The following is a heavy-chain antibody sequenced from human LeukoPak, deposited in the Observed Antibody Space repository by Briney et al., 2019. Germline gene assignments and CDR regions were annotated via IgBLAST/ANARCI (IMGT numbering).Heavy chain of an antibody. J-gene: IGHJ4*02. D-gene: IGHD4-17*01. V-gene: IGHV4-38-2*02. Sequence: SETLSLTCTVSGYSISSGYYWGWIRQPPGKGLEWIGSIYHSGSTYYNPSLKSRVTISVDTSKNQFSLKLSSVTAADTAVYCCARADGDPYYFDYWGQGTLVTVSS. CDR3: ARADGDPYYFDY. CDR2: IYHSGST. CDR1: GYSISSGYY.